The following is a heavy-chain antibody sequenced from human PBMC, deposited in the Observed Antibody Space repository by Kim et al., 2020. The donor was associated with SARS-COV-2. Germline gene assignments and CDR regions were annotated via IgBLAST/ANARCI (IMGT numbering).Heavy chain of an antibody. CDR2: INHSGST. V-gene: IGHV4-34*01. CDR3: ARGLGAPYYYGSGSYYFNYYYYGMDV. J-gene: IGHJ6*02. D-gene: IGHD3-10*01. CDR1: GGSFSGYY. Sequence: SETLSLTCAVYGGSFSGYYWSWIRQPPGKGLEWIGEINHSGSTNYNPSLKSRVTISVDTSKNQFSLKLSSVTAADTAVYYCARGLGAPYYYGSGSYYFNYYYYGMDVWGQGTTVTVSS.